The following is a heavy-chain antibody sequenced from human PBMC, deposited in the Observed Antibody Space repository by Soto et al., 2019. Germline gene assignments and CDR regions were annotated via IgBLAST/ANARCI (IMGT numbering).Heavy chain of an antibody. CDR3: ARDRIAARRVNSHGAFDI. CDR1: GGTFSSYT. J-gene: IGHJ3*02. CDR2: IIPILGIA. V-gene: IGHV1-69*08. Sequence: QVQLVQSGAEVKKPGSSVKVSCKASGGTFSSYTISWVRQAPGQGLEWMGRIIPILGIANYAQKFQGRVTITAEQSTSTAYMELSSLRSEDTAVYYCARDRIAARRVNSHGAFDIWGQGTMVTVSS. D-gene: IGHD6-6*01.